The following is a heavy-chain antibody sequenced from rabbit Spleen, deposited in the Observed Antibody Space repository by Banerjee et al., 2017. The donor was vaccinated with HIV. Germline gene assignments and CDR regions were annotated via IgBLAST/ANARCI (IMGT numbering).Heavy chain of an antibody. D-gene: IGHD1-1*01. CDR2: INAITGKA. Sequence: QEQLVESGGGLVKPEGSLQLSCTASGFAFSNKAVMCWVRQAPGKGLEWIACINAITGKAVYASWAKGRFTFSKTSSTTVTLQVTSLTAADTATYFCARAYSSSSGAALQYGVDLWGPGTLVTVS. CDR3: ARAYSSSSGAALQYGVDL. V-gene: IGHV1S45*01. CDR1: GFAFSNKAV. J-gene: IGHJ6*01.